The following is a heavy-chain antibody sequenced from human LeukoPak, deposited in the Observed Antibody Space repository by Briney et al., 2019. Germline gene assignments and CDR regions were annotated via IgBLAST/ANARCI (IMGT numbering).Heavy chain of an antibody. J-gene: IGHJ4*02. Sequence: SETLSLTCTVSGGSISSYYWTWIRQPPGKGLEWIGYIYYSGSTNYNPSLKNRVTISVDTSKKQISLKLSSVPAADTAVYYCARGSVNYYLLDYWGQGSLVTVSS. CDR3: ARGSVNYYLLDY. D-gene: IGHD1-26*01. CDR2: IYYSGST. V-gene: IGHV4-59*01. CDR1: GGSISSYY.